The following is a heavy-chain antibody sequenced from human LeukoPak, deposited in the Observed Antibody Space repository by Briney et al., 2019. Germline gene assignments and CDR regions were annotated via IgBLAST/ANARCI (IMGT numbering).Heavy chain of an antibody. V-gene: IGHV4-39*01. CDR3: ARIGQEMATIAPPDH. CDR1: GGSISSSSYY. D-gene: IGHD5-24*01. CDR2: IYYSGST. Sequence: SETLSLTCTVSGGSISSSSYYWGWIRQPPGKGLEWIGSIYYSGSTYYNPSLKSRVTISVDTSKNQFSLKLSSVTAADTAVYYCARIGQEMATIAPPDHWGQGTLVTVSS. J-gene: IGHJ4*02.